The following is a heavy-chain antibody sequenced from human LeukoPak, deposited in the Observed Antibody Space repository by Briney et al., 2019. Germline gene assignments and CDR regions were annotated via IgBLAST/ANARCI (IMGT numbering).Heavy chain of an antibody. CDR3: ARHPVQVEAREGYGMDV. CDR2: ISDSGDRT. D-gene: IGHD1-1*01. Sequence: PGGSLRLSCAASGFTFSSYAMSWVRQAPGKGLEWVSGISDSGDRTYYADSVKGRFTISRDNSKNTLFLQMNSLRAEDTALYYCARHPVQVEAREGYGMDVWGQGTTVTVSS. J-gene: IGHJ6*02. V-gene: IGHV3-23*01. CDR1: GFTFSSYA.